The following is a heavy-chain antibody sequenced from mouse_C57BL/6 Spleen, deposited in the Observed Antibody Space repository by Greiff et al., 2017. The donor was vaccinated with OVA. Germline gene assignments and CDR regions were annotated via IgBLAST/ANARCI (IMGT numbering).Heavy chain of an antibody. D-gene: IGHD1-1*01. Sequence: VKLVESGGGLVKPGGSLKLSCAASGFTFSDYGMHWVRQAPETGLEWVAYISSGSSTIYYADTVKGRFPISRDNAKNTMFLQMTSLRSEDTAMYYCARGPSTTVVAHWYFDVWGTGTTVTVSS. CDR1: GFTFSDYG. CDR2: ISSGSSTI. V-gene: IGHV5-17*01. J-gene: IGHJ1*03. CDR3: ARGPSTTVVAHWYFDV.